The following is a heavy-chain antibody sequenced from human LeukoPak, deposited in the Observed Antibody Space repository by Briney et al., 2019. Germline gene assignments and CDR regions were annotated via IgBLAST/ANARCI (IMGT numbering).Heavy chain of an antibody. CDR3: ARVWVRATKAGYGY. Sequence: ASVNVSCKASGYTFTIYYMHWVRQAPGQGLEWMGIISTSGGNTGYAQKFQGRIIMTRDTSTSTVHLDLSSLRSDDTAVYYCARVWVRATKAGYGYWGQGTLVTVSS. J-gene: IGHJ4*02. CDR2: ISTSGGNT. D-gene: IGHD1-26*01. V-gene: IGHV1-46*01. CDR1: GYTFTIYY.